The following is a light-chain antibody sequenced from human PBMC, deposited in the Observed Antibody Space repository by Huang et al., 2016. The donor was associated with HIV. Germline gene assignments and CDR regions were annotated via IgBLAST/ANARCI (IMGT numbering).Light chain of an antibody. CDR2: RAS. J-gene: IGKJ2*01. CDR1: QTIGNW. Sequence: DNQMTQSPSTLSASIGDRVTITCRASQTIGNWLAWYQQKPGKAPKFLIYRASNLESGVPSRFSGSGSGTEFTLTISNLEPDDFATYYCQQYNTYSPTCGQGTKLEIK. V-gene: IGKV1-5*03. CDR3: QQYNTYSPT.